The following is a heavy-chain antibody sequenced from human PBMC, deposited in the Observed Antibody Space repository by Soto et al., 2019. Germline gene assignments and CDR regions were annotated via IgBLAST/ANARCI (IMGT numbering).Heavy chain of an antibody. J-gene: IGHJ6*02. V-gene: IGHV3-30-3*01. CDR1: GFTFSSYA. D-gene: IGHD3-3*01. Sequence: GGSLRLSCAASGFTFSSYAMHWVRQAPGKGLEWVAVISYDGSNKYYADSVKGRFTISRDNSKKTLYLQMNSLRAEDTAVYYCARDSRDYDFWRPPGAPVVYYGMDVWGQGTTVTVSS. CDR2: ISYDGSNK. CDR3: ARDSRDYDFWRPPGAPVVYYGMDV.